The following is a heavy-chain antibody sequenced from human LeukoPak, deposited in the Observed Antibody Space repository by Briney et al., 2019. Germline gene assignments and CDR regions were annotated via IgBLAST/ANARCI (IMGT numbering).Heavy chain of an antibody. Sequence: PGGSLRLSCEASGFTFSSYWMSWVRQAPGKGLEWVANVKQDGSEKYYVDSAKGRFTISRDNAKNSLYLQMNSLRVEDTAVYYCARRLLTGYYEFWGQGTLVTVSS. CDR3: ARRLLTGYYEF. V-gene: IGHV3-7*01. CDR2: VKQDGSEK. D-gene: IGHD3-9*01. J-gene: IGHJ4*02. CDR1: GFTFSSYW.